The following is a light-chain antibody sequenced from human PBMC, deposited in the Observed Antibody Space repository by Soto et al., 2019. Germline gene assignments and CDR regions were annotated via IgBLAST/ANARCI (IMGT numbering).Light chain of an antibody. V-gene: IGKV3-15*01. Sequence: ETVMTQSPATLSLSPGERATLSCRASQSVTSYLAWYQQKPGQAPRLLIFGASTRATGVPARFSGSRSGTEFRLTISSLQSEDFAVYYCQQYNKGPPLTFGGGTKVQIK. J-gene: IGKJ4*01. CDR2: GAS. CDR3: QQYNKGPPLT. CDR1: QSVTSY.